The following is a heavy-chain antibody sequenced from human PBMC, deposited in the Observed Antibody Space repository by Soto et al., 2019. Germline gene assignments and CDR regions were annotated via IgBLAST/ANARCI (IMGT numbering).Heavy chain of an antibody. Sequence: QVQLVQSGAEVKKPGSSVKVSCKASGGTFSSYAISWVRQAPGQGLEWMGGIIPIFGTANYAQKFQGRVTITADETTSPAYMELSSLRSEDTAVYYCARSFDLVVVPAEPPPTTYGMDVWGEGTTFTVSS. V-gene: IGHV1-69*01. J-gene: IGHJ6*04. CDR3: ARSFDLVVVPAEPPPTTYGMDV. CDR1: GGTFSSYA. CDR2: IIPIFGTA. D-gene: IGHD2-2*01.